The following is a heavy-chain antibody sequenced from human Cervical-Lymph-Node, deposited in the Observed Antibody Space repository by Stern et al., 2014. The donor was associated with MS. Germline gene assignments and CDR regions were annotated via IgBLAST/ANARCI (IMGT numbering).Heavy chain of an antibody. Sequence: VQLVESGPGLVKPSQTLSLTCTVSGGSISSGGYYWSWIRQHPGKGLEWIGYIYYSGSTYYNPSLKSRVTISVDTSKNQFSLKLSSVTAADTAVYYCARVIGDGYNYYWYFDLWGRGTLVTVSS. J-gene: IGHJ2*01. CDR1: GGSISSGGYY. CDR2: IYYSGST. D-gene: IGHD5-24*01. CDR3: ARVIGDGYNYYWYFDL. V-gene: IGHV4-31*03.